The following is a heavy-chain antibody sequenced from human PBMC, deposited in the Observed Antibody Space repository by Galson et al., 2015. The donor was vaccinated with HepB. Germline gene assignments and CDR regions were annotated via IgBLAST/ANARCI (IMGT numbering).Heavy chain of an antibody. J-gene: IGHJ6*03. CDR2: TSGTGPST. CDR3: AKGVGYYYYYMDV. CDR1: GFTFSSYG. V-gene: IGHV3-23*01. Sequence: SLRLSCAASGFTFSSYGMSWVRQAPGKGLEWVSGTSGTGPSTYYADSVKGRFTISRDNSKNTLYLQMNNLRAEDTAVYYCAKGVGYYYYYMDVWGKGTTVTVSS. D-gene: IGHD3-10*01.